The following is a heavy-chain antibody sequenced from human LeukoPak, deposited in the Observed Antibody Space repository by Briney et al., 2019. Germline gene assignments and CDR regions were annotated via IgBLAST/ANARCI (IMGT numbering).Heavy chain of an antibody. V-gene: IGHV4-34*01. D-gene: IGHD3-10*01. CDR3: ARVLRRGSGSYSPYY. CDR1: GFTFSDYY. CDR2: INHSGST. J-gene: IGHJ6*01. Sequence: GSLRLSCAASGFTFSDYYMSWIRQPPGKGLEWIGEINHSGSTNYNPSLKSRVTISVDTSKNQFSLKLSSVTAADTAVYYCARVLRRGSGSYSPYY.